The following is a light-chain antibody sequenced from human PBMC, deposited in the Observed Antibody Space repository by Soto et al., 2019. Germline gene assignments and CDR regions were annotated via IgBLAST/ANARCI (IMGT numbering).Light chain of an antibody. J-gene: IGKJ1*01. CDR2: GAS. V-gene: IGKV3-15*01. Sequence: IVMTQSPATLSVSPGERATLSCRASQSISSNLVWYQQRFGQAPRLLSYGASTRATGIPARFSGSGSGTEFTLTINNLQSEDFAIYFCQQYNNWPRTFGQGTKVDIK. CDR3: QQYNNWPRT. CDR1: QSISSN.